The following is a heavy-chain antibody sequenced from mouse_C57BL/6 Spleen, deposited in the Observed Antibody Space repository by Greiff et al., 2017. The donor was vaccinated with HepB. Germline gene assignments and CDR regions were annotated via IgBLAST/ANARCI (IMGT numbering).Heavy chain of an antibody. D-gene: IGHD1-1*01. Sequence: VQLQQSGAELVKPGASVKLSCKASGYTFTSYWMHWVKQRPGQGLEWIGMIHPNSGSTNYNEKFKSKATLTVDKSSSTAYMQLSSLTSEDSAVYYCARATRDYFDYLGQGTTLTVSS. CDR3: ARATRDYFDY. CDR2: IHPNSGST. CDR1: GYTFTSYW. J-gene: IGHJ2*01. V-gene: IGHV1-64*01.